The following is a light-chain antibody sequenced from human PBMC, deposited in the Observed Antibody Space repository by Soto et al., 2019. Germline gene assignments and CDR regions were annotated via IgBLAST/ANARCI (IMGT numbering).Light chain of an antibody. J-gene: IGKJ5*01. CDR2: TAS. CDR3: QQGYINPLT. CDR1: QTISSK. V-gene: IGKV1-39*01. Sequence: DIQMTQSPSSLSGSVGDRVTSTCRASQTISSKLIWYQQKPGEAPKPLIYTASTLYSGVPARFSGSGSGTDFTLTISSLQPEDFATYYCQQGYINPLTFGQGTRLEI.